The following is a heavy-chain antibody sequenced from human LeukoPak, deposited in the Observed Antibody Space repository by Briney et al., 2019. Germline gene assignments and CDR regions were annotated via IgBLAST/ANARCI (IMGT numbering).Heavy chain of an antibody. Sequence: GASVKVSCKASGYTFTSYDINWVRQATGQGLEWMGWMNPNSGNTGYAQKFQGRVTMTRNTSISTAYMELSSLRSEDTAVYYCASLRAEIAARRQVRNWFDPWGQGTLVTVSS. CDR3: ASLRAEIAARRQVRNWFDP. CDR1: GYTFTSYD. V-gene: IGHV1-8*01. CDR2: MNPNSGNT. J-gene: IGHJ5*02. D-gene: IGHD6-6*01.